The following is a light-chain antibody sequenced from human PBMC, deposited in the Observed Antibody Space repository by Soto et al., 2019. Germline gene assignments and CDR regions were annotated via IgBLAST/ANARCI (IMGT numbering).Light chain of an antibody. V-gene: IGKV1-5*03. J-gene: IGKJ1*01. Sequence: DIQMTQSPSTLSASVGDRVTVTCRASQFMSVWLAWYQQKPGTAPKLLIYKASSLESGVPSRFSGSGSGTEFTLTISSLQPDDFATYYCQQYNSYSKTFGQGTKVDI. CDR1: QFMSVW. CDR3: QQYNSYSKT. CDR2: KAS.